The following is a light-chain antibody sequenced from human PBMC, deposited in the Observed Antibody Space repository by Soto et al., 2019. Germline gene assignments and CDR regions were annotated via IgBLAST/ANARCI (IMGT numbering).Light chain of an antibody. CDR3: SSYTSSNTWV. V-gene: IGLV2-14*01. Sequence: QSVLTQPASVSGSPGQSITISCTGTSSDVGGYNYVSWYQQHPGKVPRLMIYEVSNRPSGLSNRCSGSKSDNTASLTISGLQAEDEADYYCSSYTSSNTWVFGGGTKLTVL. J-gene: IGLJ3*02. CDR2: EVS. CDR1: SSDVGGYNY.